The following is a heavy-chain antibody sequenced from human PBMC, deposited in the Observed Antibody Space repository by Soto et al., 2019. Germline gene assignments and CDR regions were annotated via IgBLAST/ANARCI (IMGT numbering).Heavy chain of an antibody. CDR3: ARDGRDGYNYFVGY. CDR2: ISANGQGI. V-gene: IGHV3-23*01. Sequence: GGSLRLSCAASGFTFSTYALSWVRQAPGKGLEWVSAISANGQGIYYADSVRGRFTISRDNSKNSLYLQMNSLRAEDTAVYYCARDGRDGYNYFVGYWGQGTLVTVSS. CDR1: GFTFSTYA. D-gene: IGHD5-12*01. J-gene: IGHJ4*02.